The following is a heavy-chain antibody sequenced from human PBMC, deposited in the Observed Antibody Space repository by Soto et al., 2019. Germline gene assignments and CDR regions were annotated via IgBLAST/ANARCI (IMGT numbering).Heavy chain of an antibody. Sequence: PGGSLRLSCAAAGFPFSSYWMHWVRQAPGKGLVWVSRINSDGSSTSYADSVKGRFTISRDNAKNTLYLQMNSLRAEDTAVYYCARDPTYFYDSSGYYDYWGQGTLVTVSS. CDR2: INSDGSST. D-gene: IGHD3-22*01. CDR3: ARDPTYFYDSSGYYDY. J-gene: IGHJ4*02. CDR1: GFPFSSYW. V-gene: IGHV3-74*01.